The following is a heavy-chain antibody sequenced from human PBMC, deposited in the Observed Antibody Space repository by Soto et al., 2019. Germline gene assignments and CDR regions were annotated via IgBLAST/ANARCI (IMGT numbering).Heavy chain of an antibody. J-gene: IGHJ6*02. Sequence: QVHLVQSGAEVKKPGASVNVSCKTSGYTFTRNGISWVRQAPGQGLEWMGWISPNSGNTKYAQKLQGRVIMTTDTSTSTAYMELRSLRSDDTAVYYCVKDRDSNSWPSRDVWGPGTTVTVPS. CDR3: VKDRDSNSWPSRDV. CDR1: GYTFTRNG. D-gene: IGHD3-22*01. V-gene: IGHV1-18*01. CDR2: ISPNSGNT.